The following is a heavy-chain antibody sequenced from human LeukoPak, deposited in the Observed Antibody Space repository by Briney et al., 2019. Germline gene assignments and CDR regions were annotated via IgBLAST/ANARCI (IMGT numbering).Heavy chain of an antibody. V-gene: IGHV4-59*01. J-gene: IGHJ4*02. CDR3: ARYLVGGSYRYFDY. Sequence: SGTLSLTCTVSGGSISNYYWSWIRQSPGKRLEWIGYIYNSGSPNYNPSLKSRITISVDASKNQFSLKLSSVTAADTAVYYCARYLVGGSYRYFDYWGQGTLVTVSS. D-gene: IGHD1-26*01. CDR2: IYNSGSP. CDR1: GGSISNYY.